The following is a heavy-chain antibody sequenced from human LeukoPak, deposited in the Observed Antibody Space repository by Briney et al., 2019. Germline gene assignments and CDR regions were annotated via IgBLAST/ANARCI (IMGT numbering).Heavy chain of an antibody. J-gene: IGHJ5*02. D-gene: IGHD3-22*01. CDR1: GFTVSTNY. Sequence: GGSLRLSCAASGFTVSTNYVNWVRQAPGKGLEWVSIIYSDGTTYYADSVRGRFTISRDNSKNTVCLQMNSLRAEDTAVYYCARESFRYYDSSGYYLWGQGTLVTVSS. V-gene: IGHV3-66*02. CDR3: ARESFRYYDSSGYYL. CDR2: IYSDGTT.